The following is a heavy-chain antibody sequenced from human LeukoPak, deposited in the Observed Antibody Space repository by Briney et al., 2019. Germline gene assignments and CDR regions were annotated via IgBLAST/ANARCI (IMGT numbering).Heavy chain of an antibody. CDR1: GFTFSSYA. V-gene: IGHV3-23*01. CDR3: AKGDGYNYNYFDF. D-gene: IGHD5-24*01. J-gene: IGHJ4*02. CDR2: ISGSGGFT. Sequence: GGSLRLSCAASGFTFSSYAMSWFRQAPGKGLEWVSAISGSGGFTYYADSVKGRFTISRDNSKNTLYLQMNSLRAEDTAVYYCAKGDGYNYNYFDFWGQGTQVTVSS.